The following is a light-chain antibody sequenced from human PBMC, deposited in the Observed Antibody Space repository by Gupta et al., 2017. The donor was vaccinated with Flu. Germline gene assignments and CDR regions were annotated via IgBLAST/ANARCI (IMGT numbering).Light chain of an antibody. J-gene: IGKJ2*01. CDR3: KQYDNLPYT. CDR2: DAS. Sequence: GDRVTVTCQASQDSNKFLNWYQQKPGTSPKLLIYDASHSETGVPSRFSGSGAGTDFTLTISSLQPEDIATYICKQYDNLPYTFGQGTKLEI. CDR1: QDSNKF. V-gene: IGKV1-33*01.